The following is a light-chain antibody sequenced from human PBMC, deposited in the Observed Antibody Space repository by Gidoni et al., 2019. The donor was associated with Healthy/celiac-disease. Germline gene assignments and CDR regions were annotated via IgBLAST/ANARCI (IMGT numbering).Light chain of an antibody. V-gene: IGKV3-20*01. CDR2: GAS. CDR3: QQYGSSRT. J-gene: IGKJ3*01. CDR1: QSVSSSY. Sequence: EIVLTQSPGTLSLSPGERDTLSCRASQSVSSSYLAWYQQKPGQAPRLLIYGASSRATGIPDRFSGSGSGTDFTLTISRLEPEYFAVYYCQQYGSSRTFGPGTKVDIK.